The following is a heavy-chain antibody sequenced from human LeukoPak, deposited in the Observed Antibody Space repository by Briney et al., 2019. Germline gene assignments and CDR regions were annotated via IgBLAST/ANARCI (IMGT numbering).Heavy chain of an antibody. V-gene: IGHV3-30*02. J-gene: IGHJ6*03. CDR2: IRYDGSNK. D-gene: IGHD3-22*01. Sequence: PGGSLRLSCAASGFTFSSYGTHWVRQAPGKGLEWVAFIRYDGSNKYYADSVKGRFTISRDNSKNTLYLQMNSLRAEDTAVYYCAKDSDSSGYYAYYYMDVWGKGTTVTISS. CDR1: GFTFSSYG. CDR3: AKDSDSSGYYAYYYMDV.